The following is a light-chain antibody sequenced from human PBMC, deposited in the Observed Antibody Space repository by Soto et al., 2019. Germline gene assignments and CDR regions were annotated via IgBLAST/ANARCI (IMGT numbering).Light chain of an antibody. CDR2: DVS. CDR1: SSDVGGYNY. V-gene: IGLV2-14*01. Sequence: QSALTQPASVSGSPGQSITISCTGTSSDVGGYNYVSWYQQHPGKAPKLMIYDVSTRPSGVSNRFSGSTSGNTASLTISGLQAEDEADYYCSSYTTSGSLVFGGGTQLTVL. CDR3: SSYTTSGSLV. J-gene: IGLJ2*01.